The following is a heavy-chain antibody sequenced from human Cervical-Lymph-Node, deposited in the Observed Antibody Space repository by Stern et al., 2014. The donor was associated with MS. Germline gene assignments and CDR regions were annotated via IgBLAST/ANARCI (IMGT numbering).Heavy chain of an antibody. CDR3: TREMAARRFDP. Sequence: EVQLVESGGGLVQRGGSLRLSCAASGISVSSNYMTWVRQAPGKGLERVSRFYPRITTDYADSVRGRFSVSRDNSKNTIYLEMNSLTPEDTAVYYCTREMAARRFDPWGQGTLVVVSS. J-gene: IGHJ5*02. D-gene: IGHD6-6*01. V-gene: IGHV3-66*01. CDR1: GISVSSNY. CDR2: FYPRITT.